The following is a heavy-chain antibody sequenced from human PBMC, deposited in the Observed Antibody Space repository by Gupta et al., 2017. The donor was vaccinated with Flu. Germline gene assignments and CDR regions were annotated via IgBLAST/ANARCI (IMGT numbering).Heavy chain of an antibody. Sequence: EVQLVESGGGLVQPGRSLSLSCVASGFTFEAYAMHWVRQAPGKCRELVSGITWNSDSVDDADSGKGRFTISRDNAKNSLYLQMNSLRPDDTALYYCAKDRNYYDSSGYTTFDSWGQGIQVTVSS. CDR1: GFTFEAYA. CDR2: ITWNSDSV. CDR3: AKDRNYYDSSGYTTFDS. J-gene: IGHJ4*02. D-gene: IGHD3-22*01. V-gene: IGHV3-9*01.